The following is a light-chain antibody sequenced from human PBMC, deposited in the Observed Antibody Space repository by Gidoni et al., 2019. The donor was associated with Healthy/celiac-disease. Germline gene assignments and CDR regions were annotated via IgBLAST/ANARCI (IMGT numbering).Light chain of an antibody. CDR2: DAS. J-gene: IGKJ4*01. Sequence: EIVLTQSPATLSLSPGERATLSCRDSQSVSSYLAWYQQKPCQAPRLLIYDASNRATGIPARLSGSGSGTDFTLTISSLEPEDFAVYYCQQRRNWPLTFGGGTKVEIK. CDR3: QQRRNWPLT. CDR1: QSVSSY. V-gene: IGKV3-11*01.